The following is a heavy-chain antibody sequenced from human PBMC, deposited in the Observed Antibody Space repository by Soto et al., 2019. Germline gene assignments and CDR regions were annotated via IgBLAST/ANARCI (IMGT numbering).Heavy chain of an antibody. CDR1: GYTFSDFD. D-gene: IGHD3-16*01. CDR2: MNAKSGDT. V-gene: IGHV1-8*01. J-gene: IGHJ6*02. CDR3: ARGNPFNYAGFDV. Sequence: QAHLEQSGAEVKRPGASVKVSCTASGYTFSDFDINWLRQASGQGPEWMGWMNAKSGDTFFAQRFQGKFNMTWDTSLSTAYMEVGSLTSDETAIYFCARGNPFNYAGFDVWGQWTTVAVSS.